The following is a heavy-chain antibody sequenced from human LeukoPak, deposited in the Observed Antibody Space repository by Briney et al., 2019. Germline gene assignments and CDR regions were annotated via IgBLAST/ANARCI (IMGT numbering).Heavy chain of an antibody. V-gene: IGHV3-21*01. CDR1: GFTFSSYS. CDR2: ISSSSSYI. CDR3: ARDRRDCTNGVCYPPHFDY. J-gene: IGHJ4*02. Sequence: PGGSLRLSCAASGFTFSSYSMNWVRQAPGKGLEWVSSISSSSSYIYYADSVKGRFTISRDNAKNSLYLQMNSLRAEDTAVYYCARDRRDCTNGVCYPPHFDYWGQGTLVTVSS. D-gene: IGHD2-8*01.